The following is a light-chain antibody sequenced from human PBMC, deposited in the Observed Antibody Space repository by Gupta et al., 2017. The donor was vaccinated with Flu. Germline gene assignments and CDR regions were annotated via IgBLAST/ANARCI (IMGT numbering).Light chain of an antibody. CDR1: QGIGGS. J-gene: IGKJ4*01. V-gene: IGKV1-12*01. CDR2: AAS. CDR3: QQASSFPLT. Sequence: PASVSASVGDRVTITCRASQGIGGSLAWFQQKPGKAPNPLIYAASSVQSGVPSSFSGSGSGTDFTLTISSLQPEDFATYYCQQASSFPLTFGGGTKVEIK.